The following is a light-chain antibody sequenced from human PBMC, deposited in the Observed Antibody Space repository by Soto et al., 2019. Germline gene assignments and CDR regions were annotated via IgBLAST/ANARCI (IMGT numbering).Light chain of an antibody. CDR1: QTVGNNY. CDR2: NVF. CDR3: HQHATAPLT. Sequence: EIVLTQSPGTLSLSPGERATLSCRASQTVGNNYLSWYQQKPGQAPRLLIYNVFNRATGIPDRFSGSGSGTDFSLTISRLETEDVAVYFCHQHATAPLTFGPGIRVNVK. J-gene: IGKJ3*01. V-gene: IGKV3-20*01.